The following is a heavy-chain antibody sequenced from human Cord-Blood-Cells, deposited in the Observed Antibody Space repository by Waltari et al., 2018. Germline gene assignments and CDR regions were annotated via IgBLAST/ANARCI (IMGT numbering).Heavy chain of an antibody. Sequence: EVQLVESGGGLIQPGGSLRLSCAASGFTVSSNYMSWVRQAPGKGLDWVSVIYSGGSTYYADSVKGRFTISRDNSKNTLYLQMNSLRAEDTAMYYCARDKGDAARDAFDIWGQGTMVTVSS. D-gene: IGHD6-6*01. J-gene: IGHJ3*02. V-gene: IGHV3-53*01. CDR2: IYSGGST. CDR1: GFTVSSNY. CDR3: ARDKGDAARDAFDI.